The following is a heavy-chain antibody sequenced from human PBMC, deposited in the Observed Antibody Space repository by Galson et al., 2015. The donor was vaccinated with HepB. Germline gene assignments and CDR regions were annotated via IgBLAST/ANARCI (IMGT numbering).Heavy chain of an antibody. V-gene: IGHV3-30*02. D-gene: IGHD3-22*01. CDR1: GFTFSSYG. CDR3: AKDLYYYDSSGYWAGIDY. Sequence: SLRLSCAASGFTFSSYGMHWVRQAPGKGLEWVAFIRYDGSNKYYADSVKGRFTISRDNSKNTLYLQMNSLRAEDTAVYYCAKDLYYYDSSGYWAGIDYWGQGTLVTVSS. CDR2: IRYDGSNK. J-gene: IGHJ4*02.